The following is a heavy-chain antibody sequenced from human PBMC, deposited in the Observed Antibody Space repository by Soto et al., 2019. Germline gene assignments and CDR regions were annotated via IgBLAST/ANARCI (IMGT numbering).Heavy chain of an antibody. Sequence: ESLKISCQCSGYTFSNFWIAWGRQLPGKGLEYMGIIYPGDSETRYSPSFHGKVTISADRSIGTAYLQWSSLEASDSAFYFCARSPRSSPYFDYWGQGALVTVS. D-gene: IGHD6-13*01. J-gene: IGHJ4*02. CDR1: GYTFSNFW. V-gene: IGHV5-51*01. CDR2: IYPGDSET. CDR3: ARSPRSSPYFDY.